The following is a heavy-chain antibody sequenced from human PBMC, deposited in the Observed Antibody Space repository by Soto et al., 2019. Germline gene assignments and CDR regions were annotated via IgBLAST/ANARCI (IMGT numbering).Heavy chain of an antibody. CDR3: ARMSYYGSGSLDAFDI. Sequence: EVQLVESGGGLVQPGGSLRLSCAASGFTFSSYAMHWVRQAPGKGLEYVSAISSNGGSTYYANSVKGRFTISRDNSKNTLYLQMGSLRAEDMAVYYCARMSYYGSGSLDAFDIWGQGTMVTFSS. J-gene: IGHJ3*02. CDR2: ISSNGGST. CDR1: GFTFSSYA. D-gene: IGHD3-10*01. V-gene: IGHV3-64*01.